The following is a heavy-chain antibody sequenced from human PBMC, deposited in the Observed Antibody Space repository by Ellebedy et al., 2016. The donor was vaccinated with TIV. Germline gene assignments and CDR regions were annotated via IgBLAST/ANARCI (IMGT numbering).Heavy chain of an antibody. D-gene: IGHD3-16*01. J-gene: IGHJ3*02. V-gene: IGHV3-21*01. CDR2: ISSSSSYI. CDR3: ARDPGGVGTAFDI. Sequence: GESLKISCAASGFTFSSYSMNWVRQAPGKGLEWVSSISSSSSYIYYADSVKGRFTISRDNAKNSLYLQINSLRAEDTAVYYCARDPGGVGTAFDIWGLGTLVTVSS. CDR1: GFTFSSYS.